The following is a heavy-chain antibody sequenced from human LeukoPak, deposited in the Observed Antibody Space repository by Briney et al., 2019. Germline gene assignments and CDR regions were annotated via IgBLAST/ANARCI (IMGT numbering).Heavy chain of an antibody. D-gene: IGHD6-19*01. CDR3: AQMYSSGWHFDY. V-gene: IGHV3-23*01. CDR2: IGGSGGST. Sequence: PGGSLRLSCAASGFTFSSYAMSWVRQAPGKGLEWVSGIGGSGGSTYYADSVKGRFTISRDNSKNTLYLQMTSLRAEDTAVYYCAQMYSSGWHFDYWGQGTLVTVSS. CDR1: GFTFSSYA. J-gene: IGHJ4*02.